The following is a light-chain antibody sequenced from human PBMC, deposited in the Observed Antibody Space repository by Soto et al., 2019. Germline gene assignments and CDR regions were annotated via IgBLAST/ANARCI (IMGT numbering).Light chain of an antibody. Sequence: QLVLTQSPSASASLGASVKLTCTLSSGHSTYAIAWHQQQPEKGPRYLMKLNSDGRHSKGDGIPDRFSGSSSGAERYLTISSLQSDDEADYYCQALGTGIQVFGGGTKLTVL. J-gene: IGLJ3*02. V-gene: IGLV4-69*01. CDR1: SGHSTYA. CDR2: LNSDGRH. CDR3: QALGTGIQV.